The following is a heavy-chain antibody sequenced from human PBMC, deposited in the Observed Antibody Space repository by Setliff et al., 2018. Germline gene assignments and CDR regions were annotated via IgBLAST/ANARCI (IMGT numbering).Heavy chain of an antibody. J-gene: IGHJ6*02. CDR1: GFRFSSYA. D-gene: IGHD4-17*01. CDR3: LRDYVDYARGSNYGMDV. Sequence: PGGSLRLSCVASGFRFSSYAMNWVRQAPGKGLEWVSGVSGSGVNTFYADSVKGRVTISRDDSKNTLYLQMHSLRAEDKAVYYGLRDYVDYARGSNYGMDVCGQGTTVTVSS. V-gene: IGHV3-23*01. CDR2: VSGSGVNT.